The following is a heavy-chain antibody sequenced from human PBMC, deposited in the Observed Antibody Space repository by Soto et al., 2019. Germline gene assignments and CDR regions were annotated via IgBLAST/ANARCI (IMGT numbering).Heavy chain of an antibody. J-gene: IGHJ4*02. CDR1: GYTFTRYD. CDR2: MNTNSGNT. V-gene: IGHV1-8*01. Sequence: ASVKVSCKASGYTFTRYDIHWVRQAPGQGLGWMGGMNTNSGNTGYAQKLQDRDTMTRHNSISTAYMELSSLRPEDTDVYYCARGFDLGYSSGWYLGYWGQGTLVTVSS. CDR3: ARGFDLGYSSGWYLGY. D-gene: IGHD6-19*01.